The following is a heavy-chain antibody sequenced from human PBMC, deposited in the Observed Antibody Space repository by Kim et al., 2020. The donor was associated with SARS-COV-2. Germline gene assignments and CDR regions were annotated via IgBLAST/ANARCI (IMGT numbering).Heavy chain of an antibody. J-gene: IGHJ2*01. Sequence: SETLSLTCTVSGGSISSGSYYWSWIRQPAGKGLEWIGRIYTSGSTNYNPSLKSRVTISVDTSKNQFSLKLSSVTAADTAVYYCARKYYDILTGYFYWYFDLWGRGTLVTVSS. D-gene: IGHD3-9*01. V-gene: IGHV4-61*02. CDR1: GGSISSGSYY. CDR2: IYTSGST. CDR3: ARKYYDILTGYFYWYFDL.